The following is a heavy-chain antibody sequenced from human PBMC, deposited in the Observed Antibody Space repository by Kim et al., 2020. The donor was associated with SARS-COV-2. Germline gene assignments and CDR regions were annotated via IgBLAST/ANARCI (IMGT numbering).Heavy chain of an antibody. Sequence: SETLSLTCNVPGGSISSYYWNWIRQPPGKGLEWIGYTYYSASTNYNPSLKSRVTMSAETSKNQFSLKLSSVTAADTAVYYCARGRNCSGGSCYLDYWGQGTLVTVSS. J-gene: IGHJ4*02. CDR2: TYYSAST. CDR1: GGSISSYY. V-gene: IGHV4-59*13. D-gene: IGHD2-15*01. CDR3: ARGRNCSGGSCYLDY.